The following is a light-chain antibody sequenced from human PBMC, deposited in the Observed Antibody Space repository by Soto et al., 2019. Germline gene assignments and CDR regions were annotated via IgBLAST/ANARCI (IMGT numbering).Light chain of an antibody. CDR1: LSNIGSNF. V-gene: IGLV1-47*01. Sequence: QSVLTQPPSASGTPGQRVTISCSGSLSNIGSNFIYWYQQLPGSAPKLLIDRNNERPSGVPDRFSGSKSGTSASLAISGRRSEDEADYHCAAWDDSLRGVVFGGGTKLTVL. CDR3: AAWDDSLRGVV. J-gene: IGLJ2*01. CDR2: RNN.